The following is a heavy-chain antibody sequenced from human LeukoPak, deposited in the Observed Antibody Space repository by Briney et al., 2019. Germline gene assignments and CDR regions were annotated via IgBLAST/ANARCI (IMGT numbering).Heavy chain of an antibody. V-gene: IGHV1-2*02. CDR3: ARDDYSNPNWFDP. J-gene: IGHJ5*02. Sequence: ASVKVSCKASGYTFTGYYMHWVRQAPGQGLEWMGWINPNSGGTNYAQKFQGRVTMTTDTSTSTAYMELRSLRSDDTAVYYCARDDYSNPNWFDPWGQGTLVTVSS. CDR1: GYTFTGYY. CDR2: INPNSGGT. D-gene: IGHD4-11*01.